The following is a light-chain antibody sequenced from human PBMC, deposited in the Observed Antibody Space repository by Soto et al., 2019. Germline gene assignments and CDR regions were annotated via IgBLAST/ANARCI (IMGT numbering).Light chain of an antibody. CDR2: EVT. J-gene: IGLJ1*01. V-gene: IGLV2-14*03. CDR3: HSFLDTSLAV. Sequence: QAVVTEAASESGSLGQSITIAFSGTSSDLAGHNYVSWYQQHPGKAPRLVIYEVTNRPSGVSNRFSGSRSGNTASLTISGLQADDVADYYCHSFLDTSLAVLGAGTKVT. CDR1: SSDLAGHNY.